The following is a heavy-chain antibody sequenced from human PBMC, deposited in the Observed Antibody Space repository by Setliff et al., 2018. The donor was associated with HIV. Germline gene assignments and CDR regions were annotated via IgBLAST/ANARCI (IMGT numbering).Heavy chain of an antibody. CDR3: ARGELLPGWFDP. J-gene: IGHJ5*02. CDR1: GGSITSYY. Sequence: PSETLSLTCTVSGGSITSYYWSWIRQPAGKGLEWFGRIYISGSTNYNPSFESRVTMSIDTSKNQFSLKLSSVTAADTAVYYCARGELLPGWFDPWGQGTLVTVSS. CDR2: IYISGST. V-gene: IGHV4-4*07. D-gene: IGHD1-26*01.